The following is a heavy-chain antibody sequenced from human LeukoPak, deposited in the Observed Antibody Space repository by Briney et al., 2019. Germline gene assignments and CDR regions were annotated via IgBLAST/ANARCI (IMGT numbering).Heavy chain of an antibody. CDR2: IWYDGSNK. D-gene: IGHD5-12*01. CDR1: EFTFSSYG. J-gene: IGHJ4*02. Sequence: GGSLRLSCAASEFTFSSYGMHWVRQAPGKGLEWVAVIWYDGSNKYYADSVKGRFTISRDNSKNTLYLQMNSLRAEDTAVYYCASNSGYEAFDYWGQGTLVTVSS. V-gene: IGHV3-33*01. CDR3: ASNSGYEAFDY.